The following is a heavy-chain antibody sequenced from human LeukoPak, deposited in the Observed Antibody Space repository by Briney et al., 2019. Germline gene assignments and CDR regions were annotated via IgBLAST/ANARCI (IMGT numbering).Heavy chain of an antibody. Sequence: GGSLRLSCAASGFSSSTYGMHWASQAPSKGLEWVAVIWYDESNKYYADSVKGRFTISRDNSKNTLYLQMNSLRAADTAVYYCARDDGATGLWFGESDWGQGTLVTVSS. CDR2: IWYDESNK. D-gene: IGHD3-10*01. CDR1: GFSSSTYG. CDR3: ARDDGATGLWFGESD. J-gene: IGHJ4*02. V-gene: IGHV3-33*01.